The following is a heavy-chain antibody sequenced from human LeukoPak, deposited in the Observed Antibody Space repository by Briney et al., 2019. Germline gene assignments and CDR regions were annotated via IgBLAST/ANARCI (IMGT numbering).Heavy chain of an antibody. V-gene: IGHV3-21*01. CDR3: ARAYSERYGLGYYYMDV. Sequence: PAGSLRLSCAASGFSFSTYSMNCVRQAPGKGLEWVSSISSNSSYIYYADSVKGRFTISIDNSKNSVYLQMNSLRAEDTAVYYCARAYSERYGLGYYYMDVWGKGTTVTISS. J-gene: IGHJ6*03. D-gene: IGHD1-26*01. CDR2: ISSNSSYI. CDR1: GFSFSTYS.